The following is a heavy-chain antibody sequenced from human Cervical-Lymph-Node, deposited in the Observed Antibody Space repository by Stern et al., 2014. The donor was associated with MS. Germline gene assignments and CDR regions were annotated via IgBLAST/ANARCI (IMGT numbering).Heavy chain of an antibody. D-gene: IGHD2-21*02. CDR1: GGSLSSGGYY. Sequence: QVQLQESGPGLVKPSQTLSLTCTVSGGSLSSGGYYWSWIRQHPGNGLEWIGYIYYSGSTNYNPALKSRVTISVDTSKNQFSLKLSSVTAADTAVYYCARDTIVTDIPGYFDLWGRGTLVTVSS. V-gene: IGHV4-31*03. CDR3: ARDTIVTDIPGYFDL. CDR2: IYYSGST. J-gene: IGHJ2*01.